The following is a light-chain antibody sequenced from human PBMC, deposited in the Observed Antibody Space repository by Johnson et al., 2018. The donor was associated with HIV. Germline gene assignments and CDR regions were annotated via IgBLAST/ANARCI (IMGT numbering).Light chain of an antibody. Sequence: QSALTQPPSVSAAPGQKVTISCSGSSSNIGNNFVSWYQQLPGRAPKLLIYDNNKRPSGIPDRFSGSKSGTSATLGITGLQTGDEADYYCGTWDSGLRVGVFGTGTKVTVL. V-gene: IGLV1-51*01. CDR1: SSNIGNNF. J-gene: IGLJ1*01. CDR3: GTWDSGLRVGV. CDR2: DNN.